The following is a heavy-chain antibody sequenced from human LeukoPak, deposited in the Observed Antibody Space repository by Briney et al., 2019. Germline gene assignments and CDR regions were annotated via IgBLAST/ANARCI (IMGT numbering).Heavy chain of an antibody. D-gene: IGHD6-19*01. CDR2: ISGSGGST. V-gene: IGHV3-23*01. J-gene: IGHJ4*02. Sequence: GGSLRLSCAASGFTFSSYDMSWVRQAPGKGLEWVSAISGSGGSTYYADSVKGRFTISRDNSKNTLYLQMNSLRAEDTAVYYCAKAGNSGWYVSLADYWGQGTLVTVSS. CDR1: GFTFSSYD. CDR3: AKAGNSGWYVSLADY.